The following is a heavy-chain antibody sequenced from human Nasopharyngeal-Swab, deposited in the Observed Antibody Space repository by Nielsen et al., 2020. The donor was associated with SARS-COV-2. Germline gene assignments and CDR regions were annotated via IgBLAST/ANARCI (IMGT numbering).Heavy chain of an antibody. Sequence: SVKVSCTASGGTFSSYAISWVRQAPGQGLEWMGGILPIFGTANYAQKFQGRVTITADESTSTAYMELSSLRSEDMAVYYCARDNRFLEWLLSGSAVNWFDPWGQGTLVTVSS. CDR3: ARDNRFLEWLLSGSAVNWFDP. J-gene: IGHJ5*02. CDR2: ILPIFGTA. V-gene: IGHV1-69*01. CDR1: GGTFSSYA. D-gene: IGHD3-3*01.